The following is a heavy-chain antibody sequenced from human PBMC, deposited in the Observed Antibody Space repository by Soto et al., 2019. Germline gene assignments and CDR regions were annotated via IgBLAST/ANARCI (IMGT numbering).Heavy chain of an antibody. CDR3: AHSLDPRLFDY. V-gene: IGHV2-5*02. CDR2: IYWDDDT. Sequence: QITLKESGPTLVKPTQTLTLTCSFSGFSLRTSGLGVGWLRQPPGKALECLALIYWDDDTRYSPSLETRLTISKDTSKNQVVLTMTNMDPVDTATYFCAHSLDPRLFDYWGQGILVTVSS. CDR1: GFSLRTSGLG. J-gene: IGHJ4*02. D-gene: IGHD3-9*01.